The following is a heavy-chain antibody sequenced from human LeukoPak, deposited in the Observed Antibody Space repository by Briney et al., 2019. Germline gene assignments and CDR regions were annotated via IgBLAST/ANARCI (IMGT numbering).Heavy chain of an antibody. V-gene: IGHV4-4*02. CDR1: GGSISSSNW. Sequence: SETLSLTCAVSGGSISSSNWWSWVRQPPGKGLEWIGEIYHSGSTNYNPSLKSRVTISVDKSKNQFSLKLSSVTAADTSVYYCASLTLMVPGVEYGMDVWGQGTTVTVSS. CDR3: ASLTLMVPGVEYGMDV. D-gene: IGHD3-10*01. J-gene: IGHJ6*02. CDR2: IYHSGST.